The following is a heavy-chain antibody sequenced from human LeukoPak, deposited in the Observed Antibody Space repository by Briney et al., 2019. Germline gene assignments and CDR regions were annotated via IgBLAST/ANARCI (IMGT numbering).Heavy chain of an antibody. CDR2: IYYSGST. Sequence: SETLSLTCTVSGDFITHYFWSWIRQPPGKGQEWIGHIYYSGSTKYNPSLKSRVTISIDTSKNQFSLKLTSVTAADTAVYYCARDRSIPAAGGDYYYYGMDVWGQGNTVTVSS. CDR3: ARDRSIPAAGGDYYYYGMDV. V-gene: IGHV4-59*13. J-gene: IGHJ6*02. CDR1: GDFITHYF. D-gene: IGHD6-13*01.